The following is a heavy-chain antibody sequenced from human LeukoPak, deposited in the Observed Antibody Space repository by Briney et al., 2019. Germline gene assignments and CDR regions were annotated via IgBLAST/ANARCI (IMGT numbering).Heavy chain of an antibody. CDR1: GFTFSNYW. V-gene: IGHV3-7*04. CDR2: IKQDGSEK. Sequence: GGSLRLSCAAPGFTFSNYWMSWVRQAAGKGLEWVANIKQDGSEKYYVDSVKGRFTISRDNAKNSLYLQMSSLRAEDTAVYYCARERYLDYWGQGTLVTVSS. CDR3: ARERYLDY. J-gene: IGHJ4*02.